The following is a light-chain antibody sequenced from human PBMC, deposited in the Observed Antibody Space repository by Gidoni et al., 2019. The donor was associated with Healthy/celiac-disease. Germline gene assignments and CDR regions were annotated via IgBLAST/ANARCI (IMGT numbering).Light chain of an antibody. J-gene: IGKJ4*01. CDR1: QSISSY. CDR2: AAY. V-gene: IGKV1-39*01. CDR3: QQSYSTPLT. Sequence: IQMTHSPSSLSSSVGDRITITCRESQSISSYLNWYQQKPGKAPKLLIYAAYSLQSGVSSRFSGSASGTDSILTISRLPPEDFATYYCQQSYSTPLTFGGGTKVEIK.